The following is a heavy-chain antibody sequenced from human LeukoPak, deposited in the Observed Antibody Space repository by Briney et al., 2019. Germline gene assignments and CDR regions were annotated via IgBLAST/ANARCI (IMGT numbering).Heavy chain of an antibody. CDR2: ISSSSSYI. J-gene: IGHJ4*02. D-gene: IGHD1-1*01. Sequence: GGSLRLSCAASGFTFSSYSMNWVRQAPGKGLEWVSSISSSSSYIYYADSVKGRFTISRDNAKNSLYLQVNSLRAEDTAVYYCARVSTGTTYDYWGQGTLVTVSS. CDR1: GFTFSSYS. V-gene: IGHV3-21*01. CDR3: ARVSTGTTYDY.